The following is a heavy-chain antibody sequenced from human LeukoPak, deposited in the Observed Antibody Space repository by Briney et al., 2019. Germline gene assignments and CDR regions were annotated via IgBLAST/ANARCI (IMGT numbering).Heavy chain of an antibody. J-gene: IGHJ4*02. Sequence: PGGSLRLSCAASGFTFSSYAMSWVRQAPGKGLEWVSAISGSGGSTYYADSVKGRFTISRDNSKNTLYLQMNSLRAEDTAVYYCARGWFGELLYGLDYWGQGTLVTVSS. V-gene: IGHV3-23*01. D-gene: IGHD3-10*01. CDR2: ISGSGGST. CDR1: GFTFSSYA. CDR3: ARGWFGELLYGLDY.